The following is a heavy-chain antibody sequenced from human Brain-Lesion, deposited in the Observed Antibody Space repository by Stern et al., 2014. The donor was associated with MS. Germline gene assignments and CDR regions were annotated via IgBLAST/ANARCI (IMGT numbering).Heavy chain of an antibody. J-gene: IGHJ4*02. CDR1: GGSISSHY. CDR3: ARGVVVATLSFDY. Sequence: QVQLQESGPGLVKPSATLSLTCTVSGGSISSHYWSWIRQPPGKGLEWIGYIHYSGSTHNKPSLKSRVTISVDTSKTQFSLKLSSVTAADTAVYYCARGVVVATLSFDYWGQGTLVTVSS. CDR2: IHYSGST. D-gene: IGHD2-15*01. V-gene: IGHV4-59*11.